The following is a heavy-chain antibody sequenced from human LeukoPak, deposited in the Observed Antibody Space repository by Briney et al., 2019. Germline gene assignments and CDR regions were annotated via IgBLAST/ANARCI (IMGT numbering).Heavy chain of an antibody. J-gene: IGHJ4*02. CDR2: VYYSGTT. D-gene: IGHD3-22*01. Sequence: SETLSLTCTVSGGSMSSSSYYWGWIRQPPGKGLAWIGSVYYSGTTYYNPSLKSRVTISVDTSKNQFSLKLSSVTAADTAMYYCASLHYYDSSGYLAYWGQGTLVTVSS. V-gene: IGHV4-39*01. CDR1: GGSMSSSSYY. CDR3: ASLHYYDSSGYLAY.